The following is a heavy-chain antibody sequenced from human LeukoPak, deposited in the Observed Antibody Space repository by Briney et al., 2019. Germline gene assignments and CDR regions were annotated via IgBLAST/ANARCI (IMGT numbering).Heavy chain of an antibody. Sequence: SETLSLTCAVSGVSFSGYYWSCIRQPPGKGLEGIAEIHHRGSTSYKPSLRRRVTISGAASKNQISLKVTSVTAADTAVYYCEGGILGSYYFDLWGRGTLVTVSS. D-gene: IGHD3-16*01. CDR3: EGGILGSYYFDL. J-gene: IGHJ2*01. V-gene: IGHV4-34*01. CDR1: GVSFSGYY. CDR2: IHHRGST.